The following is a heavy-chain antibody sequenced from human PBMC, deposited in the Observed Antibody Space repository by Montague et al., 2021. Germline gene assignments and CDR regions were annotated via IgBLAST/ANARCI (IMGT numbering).Heavy chain of an antibody. CDR1: GYNFTRYW. CDR2: IYPGDSDT. CDR3: ARGRGDGNNWAWDFDY. D-gene: IGHD5-24*01. J-gene: IGHJ4*02. Sequence: QSGAEVKKPGESLKISCKGSGYNFTRYWICWVRQMPGKGLEWMGIIYPGDSDTRYSPSFQGQVTISADKSISTAYLQWSSLKASDTAMYYCARGRGDGNNWAWDFDYWGQGTLVTVSS. V-gene: IGHV5-51*01.